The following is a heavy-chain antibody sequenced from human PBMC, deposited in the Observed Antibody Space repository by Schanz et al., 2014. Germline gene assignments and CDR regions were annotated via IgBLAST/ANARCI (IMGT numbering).Heavy chain of an antibody. D-gene: IGHD3-16*01. J-gene: IGHJ6*03. CDR3: ARDHVAKTDYDYFFYYLDV. V-gene: IGHV1-18*01. Sequence: QGQLVQSGPEVKEPGASVKVSCEASRYTFTAYGINWVRQAPGQGLEWIGWISAQTGDTRYAQKMQGRVTMTRDVSSTTAFLELRSLRYDDTAVYYCARDHVAKTDYDYFFYYLDVWATGITVIVSS. CDR2: ISAQTGDT. CDR1: RYTFTAYG.